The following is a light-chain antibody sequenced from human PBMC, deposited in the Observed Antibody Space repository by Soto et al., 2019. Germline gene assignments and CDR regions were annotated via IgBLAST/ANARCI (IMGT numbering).Light chain of an antibody. J-gene: IGKJ1*01. CDR3: PQPSNWPPP. Sequence: EIVLTQSPATLSLSPGERATLSCRASQSFSSYLSWYQQKPGQAPRLLIYDASNRATGIPARFSGSGSGTDFTLTLRSLEPEDFAVYYCPQPSNWPPPFGQGTQVDIK. V-gene: IGKV3-11*01. CDR1: QSFSSY. CDR2: DAS.